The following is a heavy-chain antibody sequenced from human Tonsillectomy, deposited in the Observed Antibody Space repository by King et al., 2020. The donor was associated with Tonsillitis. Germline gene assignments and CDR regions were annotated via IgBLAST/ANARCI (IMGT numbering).Heavy chain of an antibody. CDR1: GGSISSSSYY. Sequence: QLQESGPGLVKPSETLSLTCTVSGGSISSSSYYWGWIRQPPGKGLEWIGSVYYSWGTYYNPSLKSRGTISVETSKNQFSLKLSSVTAADTAVYYCARQRKAKFGGFDYWGQGTLVTVSS. D-gene: IGHD3-10*01. CDR2: VYYSWGT. CDR3: ARQRKAKFGGFDY. V-gene: IGHV4-39*01. J-gene: IGHJ4*02.